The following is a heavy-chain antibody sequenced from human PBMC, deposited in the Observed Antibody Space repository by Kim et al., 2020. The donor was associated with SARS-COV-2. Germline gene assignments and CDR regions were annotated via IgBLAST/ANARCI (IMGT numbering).Heavy chain of an antibody. Sequence: GGSLRLSCAASGFTFSSYGMHWVRQAPGKGLEWVAVIWYDGSNKYYADSVKGRFTLSRDNSKNTLYLQMNSLRAEDTAVYYCARDLLVGATSYGMDVWGQGTTVTVSS. J-gene: IGHJ6*02. CDR2: IWYDGSNK. CDR1: GFTFSSYG. V-gene: IGHV3-33*01. D-gene: IGHD1-26*01. CDR3: ARDLLVGATSYGMDV.